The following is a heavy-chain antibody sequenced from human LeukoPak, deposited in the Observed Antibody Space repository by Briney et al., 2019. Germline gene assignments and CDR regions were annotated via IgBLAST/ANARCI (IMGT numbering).Heavy chain of an antibody. J-gene: IGHJ4*02. D-gene: IGHD3-9*01. Sequence: GRSLRLSCAASGFTFSSYGMHWVRQAPGKGLEWVSSISSSSSYIYYADSVKGRFTISRDNAKNSLYLQMNSLRAEDTAVYYCASNQYDILTGFDYWGQGTLVTVSS. V-gene: IGHV3-21*01. CDR3: ASNQYDILTGFDY. CDR2: ISSSSSYI. CDR1: GFTFSSYG.